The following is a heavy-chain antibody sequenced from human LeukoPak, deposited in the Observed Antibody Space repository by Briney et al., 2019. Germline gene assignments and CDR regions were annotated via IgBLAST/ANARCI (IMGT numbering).Heavy chain of an antibody. CDR3: AKADSSSWYYYYYYYGMDV. Sequence: GRSLRLSCAASGFTFSSYGMRWVRQAPGKGQGWVAVISYDGSNKYYADSVKGRFTISRDNSKNTLYLQMNSLRAEDAAVYYCAKADSSSWYYYYYYYGMDVWGQGTTVTVSS. D-gene: IGHD6-13*01. CDR1: GFTFSSYG. J-gene: IGHJ6*02. V-gene: IGHV3-30*18. CDR2: ISYDGSNK.